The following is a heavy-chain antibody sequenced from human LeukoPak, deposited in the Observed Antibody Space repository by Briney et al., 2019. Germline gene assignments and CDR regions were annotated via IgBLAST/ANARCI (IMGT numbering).Heavy chain of an antibody. CDR2: FGPEDGET. CDR1: GYTLTELS. D-gene: IGHD3-3*01. J-gene: IGHJ4*02. Sequence: ASVKVSCKVSGYTLTELSMHWVRQAPGKGLEWMGGFGPEDGETIYAQKFQGRVTMTEDTSTDTAYMELSSLRSEDTAVYYCATPLDFWSGYYYWGQGTLVTVSS. V-gene: IGHV1-24*01. CDR3: ATPLDFWSGYYY.